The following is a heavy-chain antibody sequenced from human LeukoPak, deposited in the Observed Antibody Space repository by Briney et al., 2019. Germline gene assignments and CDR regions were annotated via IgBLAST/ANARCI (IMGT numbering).Heavy chain of an antibody. V-gene: IGHV3-48*03. CDR3: ARDVGFNNGWPA. J-gene: IGHJ5*02. D-gene: IGHD6-19*01. Sequence: GGSLRLSCEASGFSFKTYEMNWVRQAPGKGLEWISYISVGGSDEDYADSVKGRFSISRDNAENSLFLQMNSLRVEDTAVYYCARDVGFNNGWPAWGQGTLVTVSS. CDR2: ISVGGSDE. CDR1: GFSFKTYE.